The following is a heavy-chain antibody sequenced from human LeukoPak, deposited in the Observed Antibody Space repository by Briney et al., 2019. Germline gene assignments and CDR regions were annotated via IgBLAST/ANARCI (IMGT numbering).Heavy chain of an antibody. D-gene: IGHD3-10*01. CDR2: ISAYNGNT. J-gene: IGHJ5*02. CDR3: ARDGDYGSGSYQNWFDP. V-gene: IGHV1-18*01. CDR1: GYTFTSYG. Sequence: ASVKVSCKASGYTFTSYGISWVRQAPGQGLEWMGWISAYNGNTNYAQKLQGRVTTTTDTSTSTAYMELRSLRSDDTAVYYCARDGDYGSGSYQNWFDPWGQGTLVTVSS.